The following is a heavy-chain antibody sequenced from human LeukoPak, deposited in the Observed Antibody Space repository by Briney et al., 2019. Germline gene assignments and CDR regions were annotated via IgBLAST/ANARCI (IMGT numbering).Heavy chain of an antibody. Sequence: SETLSLTCTVSGGSIYSYYWTWIRQPPGKGLEWIGHIYHTGSTSYNPSLKSRVTISVDTSKNQFSLKLSFVNAADTAVYYCASRSGWHFDYWGRGTLVTVSS. D-gene: IGHD6-19*01. CDR1: GGSIYSYY. J-gene: IGHJ4*02. CDR3: ASRSGWHFDY. CDR2: IYHTGST. V-gene: IGHV4-59*08.